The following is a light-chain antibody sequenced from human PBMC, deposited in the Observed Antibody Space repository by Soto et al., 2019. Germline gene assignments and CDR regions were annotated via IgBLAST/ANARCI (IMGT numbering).Light chain of an antibody. CDR2: SNN. CDR3: AAWDDSLNGHWV. Sequence: QSVLTQPPSASGTPGQRVTISCSGSSSNIGSNTVNWYQQLPGTAPKLLTYSNNQRPSGVPDRFSGSKSGTSASLAISGLQSEDEADYYCAAWDDSLNGHWVFGGGTKVTVL. V-gene: IGLV1-44*01. CDR1: SSNIGSNT. J-gene: IGLJ3*02.